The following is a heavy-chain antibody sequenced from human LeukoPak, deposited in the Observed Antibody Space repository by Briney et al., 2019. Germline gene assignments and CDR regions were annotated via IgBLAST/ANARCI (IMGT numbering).Heavy chain of an antibody. V-gene: IGHV4-34*01. CDR1: GGSFSAYY. Sequence: SETLSLTCAVYGGSFSAYYWSWIRQPPGKGLEWIGEINHSGSTNYNPPLKSRGSISVNPSKNQLSLKLSSVTAADTAVYYCARYYYYYMDVWGKGTTVAVSS. CDR2: INHSGST. J-gene: IGHJ6*03. CDR3: ARYYYYYMDV.